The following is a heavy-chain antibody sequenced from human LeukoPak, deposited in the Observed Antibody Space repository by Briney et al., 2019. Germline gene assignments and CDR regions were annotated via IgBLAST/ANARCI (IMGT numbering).Heavy chain of an antibody. CDR3: AKDALVAAAMMDV. Sequence: GGSLRLSCAASGFTFRTYAMSWVRQAPGKGLEWVSAVISSGGSTNYADSVKGRFTISRDNSKNTLYLQMNSLRVEDTAVYYCAKDALVAAAMMDVWGKGTTVTVSS. CDR1: GFTFRTYA. CDR2: VISSGGST. D-gene: IGHD2-15*01. V-gene: IGHV3-23*01. J-gene: IGHJ6*04.